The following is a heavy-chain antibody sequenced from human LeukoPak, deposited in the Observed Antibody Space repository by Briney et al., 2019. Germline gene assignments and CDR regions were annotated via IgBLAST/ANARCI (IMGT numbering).Heavy chain of an antibody. CDR3: ARLRRDSSGWYADDS. V-gene: IGHV4-4*07. J-gene: IGHJ4*02. CDR1: GGSISDYY. D-gene: IGHD6-19*01. Sequence: SETLSLTCTVSGGSISDYYWSWIRQPAGKGLEWIGRISVTDSTNYNPSLTSRVTMSVDTSKNQFSLNLRSLSAADTAVYYCARLRRDSSGWYADDSWVQGTLVTVSS. CDR2: ISVTDST.